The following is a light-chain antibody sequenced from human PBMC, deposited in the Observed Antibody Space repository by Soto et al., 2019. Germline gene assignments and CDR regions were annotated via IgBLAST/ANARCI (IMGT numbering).Light chain of an antibody. CDR3: CSYAGSFTFV. V-gene: IGLV2-11*01. J-gene: IGLJ1*01. CDR2: DVG. Sequence: QSALTQPRSVSGSPGPSVTISCTGTSSDVGYYNYVSWYQQHPGKAPKLMIYDVGKRPSGVPDRFSGSKSGNTASLTISGLQGEDEADYYCCSYAGSFTFVVGSGTKVTVL. CDR1: SSDVGYYNY.